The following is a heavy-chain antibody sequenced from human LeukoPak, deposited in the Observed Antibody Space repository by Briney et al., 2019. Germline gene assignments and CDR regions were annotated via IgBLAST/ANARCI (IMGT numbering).Heavy chain of an antibody. CDR2: FSVYNGNT. Sequence: ASVKVSCKASGNTFISYGISWVRQAPGRGLEWVGWFSVYNGNTNYAQKLQGRVTMITDTTTSTAYMELRSLRPDDTAVYYCARGTVNPPYYLDYWGQGTLVTVSS. D-gene: IGHD4-17*01. J-gene: IGHJ4*02. CDR1: GNTFISYG. V-gene: IGHV1-18*01. CDR3: ARGTVNPPYYLDY.